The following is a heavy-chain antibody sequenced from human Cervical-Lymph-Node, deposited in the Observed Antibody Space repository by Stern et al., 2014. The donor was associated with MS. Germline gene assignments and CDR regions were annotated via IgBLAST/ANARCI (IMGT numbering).Heavy chain of an antibody. Sequence: EVQLEESGGGLVKPGGSLRLTCAVSGLTFSSYSMDWVRQAPGKGLEWISSIHSRSTYINYADSVKGRFTISRDNAKNSLYLQMDSLRAEDTAVYYCAPNGGRSSWYYDYWGQGTLVTVSS. V-gene: IGHV3-21*01. CDR3: APNGGRSSWYYDY. CDR1: GLTFSSYS. CDR2: IHSRSTYI. J-gene: IGHJ4*02. D-gene: IGHD6-13*01.